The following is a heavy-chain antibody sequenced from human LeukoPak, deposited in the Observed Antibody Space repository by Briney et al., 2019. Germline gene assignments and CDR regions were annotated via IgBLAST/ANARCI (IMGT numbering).Heavy chain of an antibody. CDR1: GGSISSYY. CDR2: IYYSGTT. J-gene: IGHJ6*02. Sequence: SETLSLTCTVSGGSISSYYWSWNRQPPGKGLEWIGYIYYSGTTNYNPSLKSRVTMSVDTSNNHLSLRLTSVTAADTALYYCARHSYNYYGLDVWGQGTTITVSS. V-gene: IGHV4-59*08. CDR3: ARHSYNYYGLDV.